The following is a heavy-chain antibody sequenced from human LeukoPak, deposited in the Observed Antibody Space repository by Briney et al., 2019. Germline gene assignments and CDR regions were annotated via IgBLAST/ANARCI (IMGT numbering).Heavy chain of an antibody. D-gene: IGHD6-13*01. V-gene: IGHV4-30-4*08. J-gene: IGHJ3*02. CDR1: GGSISSGDYY. Sequence: SQTLSLTRTVSGGSISSGDYYWSWIRQPPGKGLEWIGYIYYSGSTYYNPSLKSRVTISVDTSKNQFSLKLSSVTAADTAVYYCARVAYPAGTGTFDIWGQGTMVTVSS. CDR2: IYYSGST. CDR3: ARVAYPAGTGTFDI.